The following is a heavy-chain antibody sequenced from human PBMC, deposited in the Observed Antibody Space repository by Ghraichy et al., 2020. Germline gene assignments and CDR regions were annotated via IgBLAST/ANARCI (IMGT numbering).Heavy chain of an antibody. CDR3: ARQQGYYDVLSPFDP. CDR1: GGSISSSAYY. V-gene: IGHV4-39*01. CDR2: IHYSGST. D-gene: IGHD3-9*01. Sequence: SETLSLTCTVSGGSISSSAYYWGWIRQPPGKGLEWIGSIHYSGSTYYNPSLESRVTTSVDTSKNQLSLKLTSVTAADTAVYYCARQQGYYDVLSPFDPWGQGTLVTVSS. J-gene: IGHJ5*02.